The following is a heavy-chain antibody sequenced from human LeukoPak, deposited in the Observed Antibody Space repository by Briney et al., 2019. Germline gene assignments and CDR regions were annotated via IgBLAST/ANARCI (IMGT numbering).Heavy chain of an antibody. V-gene: IGHV1-2*02. CDR2: INPNSGGT. Sequence: GASVKVSCKASGYTFTGYYMHWVRQAPGQGLEWMVWINPNSGGTNYAQKFQGRVTMTRDTSISTAYMELSRLRSDDTAVYYCAVRGYYYDSSGGPFYYFDYWGQGTLVTVSS. D-gene: IGHD3-22*01. J-gene: IGHJ4*02. CDR3: AVRGYYYDSSGGPFYYFDY. CDR1: GYTFTGYY.